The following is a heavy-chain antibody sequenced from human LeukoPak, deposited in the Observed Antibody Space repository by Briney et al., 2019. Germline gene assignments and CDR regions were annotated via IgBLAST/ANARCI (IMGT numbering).Heavy chain of an antibody. J-gene: IGHJ3*02. Sequence: GGSLRLSCAASGFAFSSYGIHWVRQVPGKGLEWVSFISYDGTNKYYTDSVKGRFTISRDNAKNTLYLQMNSLRAEDTAVYYWAKATGATVYNAFDIWGQGTMVTVSS. CDR2: ISYDGTNK. CDR1: GFAFSSYG. V-gene: IGHV3-30*19. CDR3: AKATGATVYNAFDI. D-gene: IGHD1-26*01.